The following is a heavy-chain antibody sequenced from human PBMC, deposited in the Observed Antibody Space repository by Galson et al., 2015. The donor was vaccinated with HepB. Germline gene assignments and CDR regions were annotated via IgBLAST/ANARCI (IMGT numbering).Heavy chain of an antibody. CDR2: TGNRAKSYST. Sequence: SLRLSCAASGLMFSDHDMDWVRQAPGKGLEWVGRTGNRAKSYSTEYVASVRGRFTISRDDSKKSVCLQMNSLKMEDTAVYYCARRRYYDTSGYYSYGFDIWGQGTMVTVSS. CDR1: GLMFSDHD. CDR3: ARRRYYDTSGYYSYGFDI. J-gene: IGHJ3*02. D-gene: IGHD3-22*01. V-gene: IGHV3-72*01.